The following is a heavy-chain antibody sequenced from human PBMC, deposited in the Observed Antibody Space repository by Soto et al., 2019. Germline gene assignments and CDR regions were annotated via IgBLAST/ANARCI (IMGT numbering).Heavy chain of an antibody. D-gene: IGHD3-9*01. CDR1: GFTFSSYS. J-gene: IGHJ4*02. CDR2: ISSSSSYI. V-gene: IGHV3-21*06. Sequence: GGSLRLSCAASGFTFSSYSMNWVRQAPGKGLEWVSSISSSSSYIYYADSVKGRFTISRDNAKNSFYLKMNSLRAEDTAVFYCARGPDILTGYFDPSFDYWGQGTLVTVSS. CDR3: ARGPDILTGYFDPSFDY.